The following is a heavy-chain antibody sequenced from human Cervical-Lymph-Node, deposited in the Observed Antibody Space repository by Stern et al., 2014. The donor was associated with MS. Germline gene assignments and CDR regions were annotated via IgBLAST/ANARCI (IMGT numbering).Heavy chain of an antibody. D-gene: IGHD1-1*01. CDR2: ITNVGST. CDR3: ARDTSSPERSDW. CDR1: GFTVSRAY. J-gene: IGHJ4*02. V-gene: IGHV3-53*01. Sequence: DVQLVESGGGVIQPGGALRLSCTASGFTVSRAYMTWVRQAPGKGLEWVSLITNVGSTFYTDSVKGRFTISRDDSKNTVYLHMTSLRAEDTAMYYCARDTSSPERSDWWGQGTLVTVSS.